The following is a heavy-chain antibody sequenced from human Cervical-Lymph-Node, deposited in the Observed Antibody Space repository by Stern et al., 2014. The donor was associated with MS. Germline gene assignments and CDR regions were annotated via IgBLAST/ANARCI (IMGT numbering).Heavy chain of an antibody. D-gene: IGHD3-22*01. V-gene: IGHV3-30-3*01. CDR2: ISFAGNSK. Sequence: VQLLASGGGVVQPGRSLRLSCAASGFTFSTSAMHWVRQAPGKGLEWVAVISFAGNSKYYADSVKGRFTISGDNSKNTLYLQMNSLRAEDTAVYYCARDRWKYYDSSGYFADYWGQGTLVTVSS. CDR3: ARDRWKYYDSSGYFADY. CDR1: GFTFSTSA. J-gene: IGHJ4*02.